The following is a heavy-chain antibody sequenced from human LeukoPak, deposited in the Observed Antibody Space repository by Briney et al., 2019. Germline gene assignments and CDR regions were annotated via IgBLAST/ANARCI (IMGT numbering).Heavy chain of an antibody. CDR2: INPNSGGT. CDR1: GYTFTGYY. CDR3: ARCPPRRRNAFDI. V-gene: IGHV1-2*02. J-gene: IGHJ3*02. Sequence: ASVKVSCKASGYTFTGYYMHWVRQAPGQGLEWMGWINPNSGGTIYAQKFQGRVTMTEDTSTDTAYMELSSLRSEDTAVYYCARCPPRRRNAFDIWGQGTMVTVSS.